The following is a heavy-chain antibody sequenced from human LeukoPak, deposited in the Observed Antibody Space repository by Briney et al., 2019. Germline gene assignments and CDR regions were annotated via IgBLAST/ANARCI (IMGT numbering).Heavy chain of an antibody. V-gene: IGHV3-33*01. CDR1: GLTFSSYG. CDR2: TWYDGSNK. J-gene: IGHJ4*02. D-gene: IGHD3-10*01. Sequence: GGSLRLSCTASGLTFSSYGMHWVRQAPGKGLEWVAVTWYDGSNKYYADSVKGRFTISRDNSKNTLYLQMNSLRAEDTAVYYCARDLLLWFGESCPPGYWGQGTLVTVSS. CDR3: ARDLLLWFGESCPPGY.